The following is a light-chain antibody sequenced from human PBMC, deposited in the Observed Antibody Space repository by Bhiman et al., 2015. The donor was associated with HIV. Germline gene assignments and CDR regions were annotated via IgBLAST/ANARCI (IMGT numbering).Light chain of an antibody. CDR1: KLGDKY. J-gene: IGLJ1*01. Sequence: SYELTQPPSVSVSPGQTARITCSGDKLGDKYVCWYQQKPGQSPVLLIYQDNKRPSGIPERFSGSNSGNTATLTISGTQPMDEGDYYCQAWDRDTYGYVFGAATTVTVL. CDR3: QAWDRDTYGYV. V-gene: IGLV3-1*01. CDR2: QDN.